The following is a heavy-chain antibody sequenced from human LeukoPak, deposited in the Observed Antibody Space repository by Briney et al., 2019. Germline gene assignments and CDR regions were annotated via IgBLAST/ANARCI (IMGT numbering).Heavy chain of an antibody. CDR3: ARDRSVAFDFWSGYYTNH. CDR2: ISSSGSTI. V-gene: IGHV3-11*01. CDR1: GFTFSDYH. J-gene: IGHJ5*02. D-gene: IGHD3-3*01. Sequence: GGSLRRYCAASGFTFSDYHMSWIRQAPGKGLEWVSYISSSGSTIYYEDSVKGRFTITRANAKNSLYLQMNSLRAEDTAVYYCARDRSVAFDFWSGYYTNHWGQGTLVTVSS.